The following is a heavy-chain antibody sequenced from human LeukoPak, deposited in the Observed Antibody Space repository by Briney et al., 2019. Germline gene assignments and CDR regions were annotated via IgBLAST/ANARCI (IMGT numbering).Heavy chain of an antibody. J-gene: IGHJ4*02. CDR2: ISGSGRST. CDR3: ATQSEWLGDFDY. Sequence: GGSLRLSCAASGFTFSSYTMSWVRQAPGKGLEWVSAISGSGRSTYYADSVKGRFSISRDNSKSTLYLQMNSLRAEDTAVYYCATQSEWLGDFDYWGQGTLVTVSS. D-gene: IGHD6-19*01. V-gene: IGHV3-23*01. CDR1: GFTFSSYT.